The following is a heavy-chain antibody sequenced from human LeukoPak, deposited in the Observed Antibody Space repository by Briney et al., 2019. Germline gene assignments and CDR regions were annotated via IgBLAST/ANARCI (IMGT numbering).Heavy chain of an antibody. CDR1: GFIFSGYG. D-gene: IGHD5-24*01. V-gene: IGHV3-33*01. CDR3: ARGNLRRDGYNFDY. CDR2: IWYDGSNK. Sequence: PGRSLRLSCAASGFIFSGYGMHWVRKAPGKGLEWVAVIWYDGSNKYYADSVKGRFTISRDNSKNTLYLQMNSLRAEDTAVFYCARGNLRRDGYNFDYWGQGTLVTVSS. J-gene: IGHJ4*02.